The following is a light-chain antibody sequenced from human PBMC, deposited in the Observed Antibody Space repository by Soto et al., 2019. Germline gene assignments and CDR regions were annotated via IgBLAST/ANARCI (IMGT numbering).Light chain of an antibody. CDR3: QSYDSSLSGVV. Sequence: QSVLTQPPSVSGAPGQRVTISCTGSSSNIGADFDVHWYQQFPGTAPKLLIYGNNNRPSGVPDRFSSSKSGTSAPLAITGLQAEDEADYYCQSYDSSLSGVVFGGGTQLTVL. J-gene: IGLJ2*01. CDR2: GNN. CDR1: SSNIGADFD. V-gene: IGLV1-40*01.